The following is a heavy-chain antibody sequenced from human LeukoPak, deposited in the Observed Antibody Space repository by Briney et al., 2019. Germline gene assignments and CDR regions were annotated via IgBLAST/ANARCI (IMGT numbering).Heavy chain of an antibody. J-gene: IGHJ4*02. CDR3: ARDRMLDSSSWYYFDY. CDR1: GFTLSSYA. Sequence: GGSLRLSCAASGFTLSSYAMHWVRQAPGKGLEWVSANSGSGGSTYYADSVKGRLTISRDNSKNTLYLQMNSLRAEDTAVYYCARDRMLDSSSWYYFDYWGQGTLVTVSS. V-gene: IGHV3-23*01. D-gene: IGHD6-13*01. CDR2: NSGSGGST.